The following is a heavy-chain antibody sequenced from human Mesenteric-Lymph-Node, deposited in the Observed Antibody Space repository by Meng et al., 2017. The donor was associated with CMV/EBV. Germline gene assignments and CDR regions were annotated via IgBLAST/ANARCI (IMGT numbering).Heavy chain of an antibody. Sequence: GESLKISCAASGFTFSTYPMHWVRQAPGKGLEWVAVISYDGSNKYYADSVKGRFTISRDNSKNTLYLQVNSLRAEDSAVYYCARRSSSGYYFFDYWGQGTLVTVSS. J-gene: IGHJ4*02. CDR3: ARRSSSGYYFFDY. CDR2: ISYDGSNK. V-gene: IGHV3-30-3*01. D-gene: IGHD3-22*01. CDR1: GFTFSTYP.